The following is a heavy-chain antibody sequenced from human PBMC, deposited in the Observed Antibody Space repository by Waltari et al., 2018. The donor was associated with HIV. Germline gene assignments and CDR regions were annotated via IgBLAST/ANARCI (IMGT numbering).Heavy chain of an antibody. CDR2: IFYTGTT. Sequence: QVQLQESGPTLVRPSETLSLTCTVSGDSLTSGSYYWNWIRQPPGKGLEWIGYIFYTGTTKYNPSLKSRVTIEMDTSKTLFSLKVTSVTAADTAIYYCARNHQSSSPNWFDPWGQGTLVSVSS. CDR1: GDSLTSGSYY. V-gene: IGHV4-61*03. J-gene: IGHJ5*02. CDR3: ARNHQSSSPNWFDP. D-gene: IGHD6-6*01.